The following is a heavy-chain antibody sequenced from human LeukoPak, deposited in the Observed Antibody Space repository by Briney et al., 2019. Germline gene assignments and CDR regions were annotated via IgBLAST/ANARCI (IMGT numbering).Heavy chain of an antibody. V-gene: IGHV4-4*02. CDR2: IYHSGST. Sequence: SETLSLTCAVSGGSISSSNWWSWVRQPPGKGLEWIGEIYHSGSTNYNPSLKSRVTISVDKSKNQFSLKLSSVTAADTAVYYCAREYYYDSSGYYLAFDIWGQGTMVTVSS. CDR1: GGSISSSNW. CDR3: AREYYYDSSGYYLAFDI. J-gene: IGHJ3*02. D-gene: IGHD3-22*01.